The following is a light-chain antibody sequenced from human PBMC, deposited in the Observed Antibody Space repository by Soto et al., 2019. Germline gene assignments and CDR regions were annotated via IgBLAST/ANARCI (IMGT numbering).Light chain of an antibody. CDR1: QSFSSSY. Sequence: EIVLTQSPGTLSLSPGERATLSCRASQSFSSSYLAWYQQKPGQAPRLLIYGASSRATGIPDRFRGSGSGKDFTLTISSLEPEDFAVYYCQHYGSALFTFGPGTKVDVK. CDR2: GAS. J-gene: IGKJ3*01. CDR3: QHYGSALFT. V-gene: IGKV3-20*01.